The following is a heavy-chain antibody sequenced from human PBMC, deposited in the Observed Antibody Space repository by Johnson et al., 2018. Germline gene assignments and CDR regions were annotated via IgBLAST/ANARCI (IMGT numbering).Heavy chain of an antibody. Sequence: VQLVQSGGGVVQPGRSLRLSCAASGFTFSSYGMHWVRQAPGKGLEWVANIKQDGSENYYVDSVKGRFTISRDNAKNSLYLQMKSLRAENTAVYYGAKASRITMVRGVRNYYYYMDVWGKGTTVTVSS. D-gene: IGHD3-10*01. CDR2: IKQDGSEN. CDR1: GFTFSSYG. J-gene: IGHJ6*03. V-gene: IGHV3-7*01. CDR3: AKASRITMVRGVRNYYYYMDV.